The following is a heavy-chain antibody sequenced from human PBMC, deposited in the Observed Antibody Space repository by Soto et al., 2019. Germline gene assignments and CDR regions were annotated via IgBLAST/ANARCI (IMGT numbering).Heavy chain of an antibody. D-gene: IGHD2-21*01. Sequence: QVQLQQWGAGVLKPSETLSLTCAVYGGSISSSTNYYWSWIRQPPGKGLEWIGEMSHSGGTPCNPSPRIRVPIPRDTSTNQCSLEVTSVTAADTALYACVLVERGTATSVVVAFAIWGPETMVTISS. V-gene: IGHV4-34*01. CDR3: VLVERGTATSVVVAFAI. J-gene: IGHJ3*02. CDR2: MSHSGGT. CDR1: GGSISSSTNYY.